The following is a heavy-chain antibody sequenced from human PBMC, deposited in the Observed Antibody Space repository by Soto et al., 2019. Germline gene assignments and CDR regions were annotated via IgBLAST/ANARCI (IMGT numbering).Heavy chain of an antibody. V-gene: IGHV4-34*01. D-gene: IGHD1-1*01. Sequence: QVQLQQWGAGLLKPSETLSLTCAVYGGSFSGYYWSWIRQPPGKGLEWIGEINHSGSTNYNPSLKRRVTISVATSKHQFSLKLSSLTAADTAVYYCARGKTGLEPYFDYWGQGTLVTVSS. CDR3: ARGKTGLEPYFDY. CDR1: GGSFSGYY. CDR2: INHSGST. J-gene: IGHJ4*02.